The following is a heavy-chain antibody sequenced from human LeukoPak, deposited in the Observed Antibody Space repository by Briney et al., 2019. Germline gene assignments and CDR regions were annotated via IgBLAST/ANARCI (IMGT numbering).Heavy chain of an antibody. J-gene: IGHJ4*02. V-gene: IGHV5-51*01. D-gene: IGHD5-18*01. Sequence: GESLRISCKGSGYSFTSYWIGWVRQMPGKGLEWMGIIYPGDSDTRYSPSFQGQVTISADKSISTAYLQWSSLKASDTAMYYCARQADLDTAMGDYWGQGTLVTVSS. CDR1: GYSFTSYW. CDR2: IYPGDSDT. CDR3: ARQADLDTAMGDY.